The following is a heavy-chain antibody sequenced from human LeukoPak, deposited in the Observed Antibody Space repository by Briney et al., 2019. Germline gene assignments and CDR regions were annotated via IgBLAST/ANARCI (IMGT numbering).Heavy chain of an antibody. Sequence: GGSLRLSCTASGFTFIDYGMSSVRQAPGKGPEWVCDINWNGDSTGYADSVKGRFTISRDNSKNSLYLQMNSLRTEDTAVYYCARGQRAHVEWSNYMDVWGKGTTVIVSS. CDR3: ARGQRAHVEWSNYMDV. J-gene: IGHJ6*03. CDR2: INWNGDST. CDR1: GFTFIDYG. V-gene: IGHV3-20*04. D-gene: IGHD3-3*01.